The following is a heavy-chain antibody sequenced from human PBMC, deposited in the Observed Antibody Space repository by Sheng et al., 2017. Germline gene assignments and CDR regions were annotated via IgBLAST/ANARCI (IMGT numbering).Heavy chain of an antibody. J-gene: IGHJ4*02. CDR3: AKDYYDSSGYSPGYFDY. D-gene: IGHD3-22*01. CDR2: ISGSGGST. Sequence: EVQLVESGGGLVQPGGSLRLSCAASGFTFSSYAMSWVRQAPGKGLEWVSAISGSGGSTYYADSVKGRFTISRDNSKNTLYLQMNSLRAEDTAVYYCAKDYYDSSGYSPGYFDYWGQGMLVTVSS. CDR1: GFTFSSYA. V-gene: IGHV3-23*04.